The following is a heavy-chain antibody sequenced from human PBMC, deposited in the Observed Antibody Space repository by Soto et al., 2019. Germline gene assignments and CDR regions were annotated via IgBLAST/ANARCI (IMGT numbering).Heavy chain of an antibody. D-gene: IGHD3-10*01. Sequence: KPSETLSLTCTVSGGSVSSGSYYWSWIRQPPGKGLEWIGYIYYSGSTNYNPSLKSRVTISVDTSKNQFSLKLSSVTAADTAVYYCARDYYGSGSYFYFDYWGQGTLVTVSS. CDR1: GGSVSSGSYY. J-gene: IGHJ4*02. V-gene: IGHV4-61*01. CDR3: ARDYYGSGSYFYFDY. CDR2: IYYSGST.